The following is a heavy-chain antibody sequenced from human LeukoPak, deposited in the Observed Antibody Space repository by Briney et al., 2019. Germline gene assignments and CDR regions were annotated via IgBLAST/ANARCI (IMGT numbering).Heavy chain of an antibody. D-gene: IGHD7-27*01. CDR2: INGDGSAT. V-gene: IGHV3-74*01. J-gene: IGHJ4*02. CDR3: ARDLNWGQVDY. Sequence: LGGSLRLSCAASGFTFSGHWMYWLRQAPGKGLAWVPRINGDGSATNYAGSMKGRFTISRDNARNIVCLQMNSLREDDTAVYYCARDLNWGQVDYWGQGTLVTVSS. CDR1: GFTFSGHW.